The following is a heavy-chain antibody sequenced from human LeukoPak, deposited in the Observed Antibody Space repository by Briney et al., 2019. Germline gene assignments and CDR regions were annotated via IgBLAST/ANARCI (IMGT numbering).Heavy chain of an antibody. J-gene: IGHJ4*02. Sequence: GASVKVSCKASGYTFTSYGISWVRQTPGQGLEWMGWISAYNGNTNYAQKLQGRVTMTTDTSTSTAYMELRSLRSDDTAVYYCARDRAGSYFEETNVDYWGQGTLVTVSS. CDR2: ISAYNGNT. CDR3: ARDRAGSYFEETNVDY. CDR1: GYTFTSYG. V-gene: IGHV1-18*01. D-gene: IGHD1-26*01.